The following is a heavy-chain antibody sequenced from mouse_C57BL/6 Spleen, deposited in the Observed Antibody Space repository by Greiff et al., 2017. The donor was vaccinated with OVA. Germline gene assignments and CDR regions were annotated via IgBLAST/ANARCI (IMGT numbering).Heavy chain of an antibody. V-gene: IGHV2-2*01. CDR3: ARNSGSDYFDY. Sequence: VQLKQSGPGLVQPSQSLSITCTVSGFSLTSYGVHWVRQSPGKGLEWLGVIWSGGSTDYNAAFISRLSISKDNSKSQVFFKMNSLQADDTAIYYCARNSGSDYFDYWGQGTTLTVSS. J-gene: IGHJ2*01. CDR1: GFSLTSYG. CDR2: IWSGGST.